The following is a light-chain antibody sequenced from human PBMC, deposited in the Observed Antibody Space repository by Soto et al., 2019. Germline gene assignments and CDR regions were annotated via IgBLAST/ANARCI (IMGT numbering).Light chain of an antibody. V-gene: IGLV2-14*01. CDR1: SIDVGSFNY. CDR3: RSYTNRATPV. CDR2: EVS. J-gene: IGLJ2*01. Sequence: PQPPPVSAYPAHSITISSIGASIDVGSFNYVSWYQQHPGKAPKLLIYEVSNRPSGLSNRFSGSKSGNTASLTISGLQAEVEADYYRRSYTNRATPVFGGGTQLTGL.